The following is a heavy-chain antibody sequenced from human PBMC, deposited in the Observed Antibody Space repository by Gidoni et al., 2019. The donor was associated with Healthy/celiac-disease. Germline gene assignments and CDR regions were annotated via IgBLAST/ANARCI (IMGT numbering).Heavy chain of an antibody. D-gene: IGHD6-6*01. V-gene: IGHV1-69*01. Sequence: QVQLVQSGAEVTKPGSSVKVSCKASGGTFSSYAISWVRQAPGQGLGWMGGFIPIFGTANYAQKFQGRVTITADESTSTAYMELSSLRSEDTAVYYCARDRGDSSSERVGFDPWGQGTLVTVSS. CDR3: ARDRGDSSSERVGFDP. CDR2: FIPIFGTA. CDR1: GGTFSSYA. J-gene: IGHJ5*02.